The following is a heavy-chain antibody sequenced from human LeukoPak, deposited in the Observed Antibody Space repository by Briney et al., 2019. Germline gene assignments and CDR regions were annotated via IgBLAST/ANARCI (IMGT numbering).Heavy chain of an antibody. V-gene: IGHV1-69*06. J-gene: IGHJ6*03. D-gene: IGHD6-25*01. CDR3: ARNPYSSGTYVRGYYYYYMDV. CDR2: ITPIFDTA. Sequence: GPSVKLFYKVSVYTLPIYGISWVRQPPGRGLECVGGITPIFDTAIYAQKFQGRVTITADKSTSTVSMERSSLRSEDTAVYYCARNPYSSGTYVRGYYYYYMDVWGKGTTVTVSS. CDR1: VYTLPIYG.